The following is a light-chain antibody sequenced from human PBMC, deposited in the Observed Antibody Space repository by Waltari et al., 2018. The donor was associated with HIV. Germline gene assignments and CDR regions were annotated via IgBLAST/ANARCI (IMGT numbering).Light chain of an antibody. V-gene: IGKV4-1*01. J-gene: IGKJ2*01. CDR2: WAS. Sequence: IVMTQSPESLAVSMGERATINCTSSPCIFFSSNNQNYLAWYQQKVVKAPKLLINWASTRDSGVPDRCSGSGSGTNFTLTINYLQVADVAVYYCLQFYGALDTFGQGTNLEIK. CDR3: LQFYGALDT. CDR1: PCIFFSSNNQNY.